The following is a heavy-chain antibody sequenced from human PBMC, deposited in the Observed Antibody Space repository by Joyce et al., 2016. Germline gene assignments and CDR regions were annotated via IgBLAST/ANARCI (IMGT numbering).Heavy chain of an antibody. CDR3: ARDRGPIVLVVYAFDY. CDR2: IYYGGNA. V-gene: IGHV4-39*07. Sequence: QLHLQESGPGLVKPSETLSLTCSVSGGSLNRSGYYWGWIRQPPGKGLGWIGSIYYGGNAYYNPSLESRVTISVDTSKNQCSLKLTSVTAADTAVYYCARDRGPIVLVVYAFDYWGQGTLATVSS. CDR1: GGSLNRSGYY. D-gene: IGHD2-8*02. J-gene: IGHJ4*02.